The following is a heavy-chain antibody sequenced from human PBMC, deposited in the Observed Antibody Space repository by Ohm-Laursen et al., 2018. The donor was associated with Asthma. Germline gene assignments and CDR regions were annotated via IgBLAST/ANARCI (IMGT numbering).Heavy chain of an antibody. CDR3: ARDFIAAAGTPFSY. CDR1: GFTFSSYG. Sequence: SLRLSCSASGFTFSSYGMHWVRQAPGKGLEWVAFISYDGSNKYYADSVKGRFTISRDNAKNSLYLQMNSLRAEDTAVYYCARDFIAAAGTPFSYWGQGTLVTVSS. V-gene: IGHV3-30*03. J-gene: IGHJ4*02. D-gene: IGHD6-13*01. CDR2: ISYDGSNK.